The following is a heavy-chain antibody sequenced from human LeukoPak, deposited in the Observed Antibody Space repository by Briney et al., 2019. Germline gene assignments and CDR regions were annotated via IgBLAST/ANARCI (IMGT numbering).Heavy chain of an antibody. CDR3: ARLPGGHQERTIDY. J-gene: IGHJ4*02. D-gene: IGHD1-1*01. V-gene: IGHV4-39*01. CDR2: IYYSGST. CDR1: GGSISSTNYY. Sequence: SETLSLTCSVSGGSISSTNYYWGWIRQPPGKGLQWIGSIYYSGSTYYNPSLKSRVTISVDTSKNQFSPKLSSVTAADTAVYYCARLPGGHQERTIDYWGQGTLVTVSS.